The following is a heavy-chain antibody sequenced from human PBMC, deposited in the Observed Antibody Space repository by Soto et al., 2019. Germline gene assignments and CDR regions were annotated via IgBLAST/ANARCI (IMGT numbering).Heavy chain of an antibody. J-gene: IGHJ4*02. CDR2: ITATGDRT. Sequence: LRLSCTDSGFRFINYSMSWVRQTPGKGLEWVAAITATGDRTYYAGSVTGRFTISRDNSKKTHYLQMTSLRAEDTAMYYCATMNDYLEVWGQGTTVTVYS. V-gene: IGHV3-23*01. D-gene: IGHD5-12*01. CDR3: ATMNDYLEV. CDR1: GFRFINYS.